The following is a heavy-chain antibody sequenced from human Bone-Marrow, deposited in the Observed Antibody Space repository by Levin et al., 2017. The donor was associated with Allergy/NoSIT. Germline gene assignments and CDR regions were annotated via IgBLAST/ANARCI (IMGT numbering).Heavy chain of an antibody. D-gene: IGHD3-9*01. Sequence: GGSLRLSCAASGFTFSSYAMHWVRQAPGKGLEWVAVISYDGSNKYYADSVKGRFTISRDNSKNTLYLQMNSLRAEDTAVYYCARRVASKVTGYYKAALAVSSPSVTYGMDVWGQGTTVTVSS. CDR2: ISYDGSNK. CDR1: GFTFSSYA. CDR3: ARRVASKVTGYYKAALAVSSPSVTYGMDV. V-gene: IGHV3-30*04. J-gene: IGHJ6*02.